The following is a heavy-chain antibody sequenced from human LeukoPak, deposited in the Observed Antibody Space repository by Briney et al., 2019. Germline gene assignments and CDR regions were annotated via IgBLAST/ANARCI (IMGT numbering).Heavy chain of an antibody. Sequence: GGSLRLSCAASGFTFSTYTMNWVRRAPGKGLEWVSSIGSRSSSIYYADSVKGRFTVSRDNARNSLYLQMNSLRAEDTAVYYCARTRDGYNLFDYWGQGTLVTVFS. CDR2: IGSRSSSI. J-gene: IGHJ4*02. D-gene: IGHD5-24*01. V-gene: IGHV3-21*01. CDR3: ARTRDGYNLFDY. CDR1: GFTFSTYT.